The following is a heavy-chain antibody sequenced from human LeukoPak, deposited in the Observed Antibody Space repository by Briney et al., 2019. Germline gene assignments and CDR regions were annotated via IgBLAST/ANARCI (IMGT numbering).Heavy chain of an antibody. J-gene: IGHJ6*03. CDR3: VNNRGGTYKYFMDV. V-gene: IGHV3-23*01. D-gene: IGHD1-1*01. Sequence: GGSLRLSCAVSGFTFNNYAMGWLRQAPGMGLEWLSYVSGSGGATYYAASVKGRFTISRDNSKNTVYLQMGSLRAEDTAVYYCVNNRGGTYKYFMDVWGNGTTVTVSS. CDR1: GFTFNNYA. CDR2: VSGSGGAT.